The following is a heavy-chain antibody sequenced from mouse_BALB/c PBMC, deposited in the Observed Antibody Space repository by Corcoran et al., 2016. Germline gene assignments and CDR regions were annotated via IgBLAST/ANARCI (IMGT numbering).Heavy chain of an antibody. CDR1: GYSITSGYY. D-gene: IGHD2-4*01. J-gene: IGHJ2*01. CDR2: ISYDGSN. V-gene: IGHV3-6*02. Sequence: DVQLQELGPGLVKPSQSLSLTCSVTGYSITSGYYWNWIRQFPGNKLEWMGYISYDGSNNYNPSLKNRISITRDTSKNQFFLKLNSVTTEDTATYYCARLVYDYDVLYYWGQGTTLTVSS. CDR3: ARLVYDYDVLYY.